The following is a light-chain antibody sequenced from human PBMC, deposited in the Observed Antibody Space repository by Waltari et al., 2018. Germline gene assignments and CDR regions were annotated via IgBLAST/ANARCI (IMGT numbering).Light chain of an antibody. Sequence: EIVMTQSPATLSVSPGERATLSCRASQSVSSNLAWYQQKPGLAPRLLIYGAATRATGIPARFSGSGSGTEFTLTISNLQSEDFAVYYCQQYNNWPPYTFGQGTKLEIK. V-gene: IGKV3D-15*01. CDR1: QSVSSN. J-gene: IGKJ2*01. CDR2: GAA. CDR3: QQYNNWPPYT.